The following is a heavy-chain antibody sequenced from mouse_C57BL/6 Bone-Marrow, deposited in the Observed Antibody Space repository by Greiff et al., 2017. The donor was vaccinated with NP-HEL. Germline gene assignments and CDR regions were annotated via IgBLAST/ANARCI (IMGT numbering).Heavy chain of an antibody. D-gene: IGHD2-4*01. J-gene: IGHJ4*01. CDR1: GYAFSSSW. CDR3: ARRRIYYDYFYYAMDF. Sequence: QVQLQQSGPELVKPGASVKISCKASGYAFSSSWMNWVKQRPGKGLEWIGRIYPGDGDTNYNGKFKGKATLTADKSSSTAYMQLSSLTSEDSAVYFCARRRIYYDYFYYAMDFWGQGTSATVSS. V-gene: IGHV1-82*01. CDR2: IYPGDGDT.